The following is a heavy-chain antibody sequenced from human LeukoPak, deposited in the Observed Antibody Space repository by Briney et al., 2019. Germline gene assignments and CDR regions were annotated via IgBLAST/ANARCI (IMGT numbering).Heavy chain of an antibody. V-gene: IGHV3-74*01. D-gene: IGHD5-18*01. CDR1: GFTFSRNW. Sequence: PGGSLRLSCVASGFTFSRNWLHRVRQVPGKGLVWVSRINTDGSTTNYADSVKGRFTISRDNTKNTLYLQMNSLRAEDSAVYFCTRGYNTASLDWGQGTRITVAS. J-gene: IGHJ4*02. CDR2: INTDGSTT. CDR3: TRGYNTASLD.